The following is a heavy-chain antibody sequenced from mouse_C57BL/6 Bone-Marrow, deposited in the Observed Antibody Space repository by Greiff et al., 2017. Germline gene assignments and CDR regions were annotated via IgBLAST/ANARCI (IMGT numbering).Heavy chain of an antibody. CDR3: ARSDDGGSWFAY. Sequence: EVQLQQPGPVLVKPGASVKMSCKASGYTFTDYYMNWVKQSPGKSLEWIGVINPYNGGTSYNQKFKGKATLTVDKSSSTAYMQLSSLTSEDSAVYYCARSDDGGSWFAYWGQGTLVTVSA. J-gene: IGHJ3*01. D-gene: IGHD1-1*02. CDR2: INPYNGGT. CDR1: GYTFTDYY. V-gene: IGHV1-19*01.